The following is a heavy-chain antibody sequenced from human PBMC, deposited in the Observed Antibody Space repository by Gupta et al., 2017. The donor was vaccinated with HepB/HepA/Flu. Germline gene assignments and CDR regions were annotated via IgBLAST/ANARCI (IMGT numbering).Heavy chain of an antibody. CDR3: ARDQRGVRGLGYGMDV. V-gene: IGHV3-48*03. Sequence: EVYLVESGGGLVQPGGSLRLSCAVSGFTFSNYEMNWVRQAPGKGLEWLSYISSSGSTTFYADSVRGRLTISRDNAKNLLFLQMDSLRAEDTAVYYCARDQRGVRGLGYGMDVWGQGTTVTVSS. J-gene: IGHJ6*02. CDR2: ISSSGSTT. CDR1: GFTFSNYE. D-gene: IGHD3-16*01.